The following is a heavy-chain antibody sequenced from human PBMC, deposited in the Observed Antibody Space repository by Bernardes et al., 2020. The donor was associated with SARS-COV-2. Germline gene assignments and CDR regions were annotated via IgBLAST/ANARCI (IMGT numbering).Heavy chain of an antibody. CDR3: TTGSLFTITTYAEDD. CDR2: IKSESHGGTA. CDR1: GFTFNRAW. J-gene: IGHJ4*02. V-gene: IGHV3-15*01. Sequence: GGSLRLSCAASGFTFNRAWMSWFRQPPGKGLEWIGRIKSESHGGTADYAAPVKDRFTISREDSTNTLYLQLTSLKAEDTAVYYCTTGSLFTITTYAEDDWGQGTLVTVSS. D-gene: IGHD3-22*01.